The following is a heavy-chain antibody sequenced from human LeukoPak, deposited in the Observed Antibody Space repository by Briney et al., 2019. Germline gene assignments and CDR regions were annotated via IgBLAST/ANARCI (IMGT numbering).Heavy chain of an antibody. D-gene: IGHD3-10*01. CDR3: ARVGYSSSGNYYNDRGAFDY. Sequence: SETLSLTCTVSGGSFSSYYWSWIRQPPGKGLEWIGYIYYSGSPNYNPSLKSRVTISVDTSKNQFSLKLSSVTAADTAVYYCARVGYSSSGNYYNDRGAFDYWGQGTLVTVSS. CDR2: IYYSGSP. CDR1: GGSFSSYY. V-gene: IGHV4-59*01. J-gene: IGHJ4*02.